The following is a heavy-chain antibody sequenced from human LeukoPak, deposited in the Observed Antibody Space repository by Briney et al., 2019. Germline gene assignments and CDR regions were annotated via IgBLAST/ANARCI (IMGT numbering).Heavy chain of an antibody. V-gene: IGHV3-30*02. CDR3: ARTYNPDY. CDR1: GFTFSSTG. D-gene: IGHD1-14*01. J-gene: IGHJ4*02. Sequence: GGSLRLSCAASGFTFSSTGMHWVRQAPGKGLEWVSYIRYDGNNKYYGDSVKGRLTVSRDNSKNTLYLQMNSLRVEDTAVYYCARTYNPDYWGQGTLVTVSS. CDR2: IRYDGNNK.